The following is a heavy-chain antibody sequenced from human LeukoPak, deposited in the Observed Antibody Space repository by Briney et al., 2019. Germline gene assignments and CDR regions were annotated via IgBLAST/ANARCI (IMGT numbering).Heavy chain of an antibody. CDR3: ARDRIAAAGYYYYGMDV. CDR2: ISYDGSNK. D-gene: IGHD6-13*01. J-gene: IGHJ6*02. Sequence: GGSLRLSCAASGFTFSSYWMSWVRQAPGKGLEWVAVISYDGSNKYYADSVKGRFTISRDNSKNTLYLQMNSLRAEDTAVYYCARDRIAAAGYYYYGMDVWGQGTTVTVSS. V-gene: IGHV3-30-3*01. CDR1: GFTFSSYW.